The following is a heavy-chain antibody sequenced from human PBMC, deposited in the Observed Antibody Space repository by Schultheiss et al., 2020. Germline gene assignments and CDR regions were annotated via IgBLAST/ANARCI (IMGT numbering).Heavy chain of an antibody. CDR1: GFTFSSYA. CDR3: ARGGGTGIDGMDV. CDR2: ISYDGSNK. J-gene: IGHJ6*04. D-gene: IGHD1-1*01. Sequence: GGSLRLSCAASGFTFSSYAMHWVRQAPGKGLEWVAVISYDGSNKYYADSVKGRFTISRDNSKNTLYLQMNSLRAEDTAVYYCARGGGTGIDGMDVWGKGTTVTVSS. V-gene: IGHV3-30*14.